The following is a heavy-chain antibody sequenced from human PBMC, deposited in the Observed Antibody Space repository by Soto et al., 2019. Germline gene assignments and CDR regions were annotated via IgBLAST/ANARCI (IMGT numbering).Heavy chain of an antibody. J-gene: IGHJ6*04. CDR2: IKTRDEGETT. CDR3: TTGAVEGF. V-gene: IGHV3-15*07. CDR1: GFSVSKAW. D-gene: IGHD2-15*01. Sequence: EVQLVDSGGGLVKPGGSLRLSCEASGFSVSKAWMNWVRQAPGKGLEWFGRIKTRDEGETTNYAAPVKGRFTISRDDSIYSLFFETNSRNNEDPDVYYCTTGAVEGFWGEGTTVTVSS.